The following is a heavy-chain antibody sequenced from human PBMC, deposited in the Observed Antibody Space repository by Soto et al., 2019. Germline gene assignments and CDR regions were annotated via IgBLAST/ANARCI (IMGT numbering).Heavy chain of an antibody. CDR2: INPDSGDT. J-gene: IGHJ5*02. CDR3: ARTPYDISGA. D-gene: IGHD3-22*01. CDR1: GYTFTEAY. V-gene: IGHV1-2*02. Sequence: ASVKVSCKASGYTFTEAYIHWVRQAPGQGLEWMGWINPDSGDTNYAQKFQGRVTMTRDTSISTAYMDLSRLRSDDTAIYYCARTPYDISGAWGQGTLVTVSS.